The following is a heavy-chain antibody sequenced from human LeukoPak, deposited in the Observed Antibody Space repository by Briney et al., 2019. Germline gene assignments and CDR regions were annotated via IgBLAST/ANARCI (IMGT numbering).Heavy chain of an antibody. CDR3: AKNIWEVLEGGAFDI. CDR1: GFTFSSYA. J-gene: IGHJ3*02. V-gene: IGHV3-23*01. Sequence: PGGSLRLSCAASGFTFSSYAMSWLRQAPGKGLEWVSAISGSGGSTYYADSVKGRFTISRDNSKNTLYLQMNSLRAEDTAVYYCAKNIWEVLEGGAFDIWGQGTMVTVPS. CDR2: ISGSGGST. D-gene: IGHD2/OR15-2a*01.